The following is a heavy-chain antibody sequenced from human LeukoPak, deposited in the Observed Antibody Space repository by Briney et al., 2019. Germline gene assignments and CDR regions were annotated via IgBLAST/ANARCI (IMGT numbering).Heavy chain of an antibody. D-gene: IGHD2-21*01. Sequence: GGSLRLSCAASGLTFSSHWMTWVRQAPGKGLEWVANINHDASERYYVDSVKGRFTISRDNAKNSLYLQMNSLRAEDTALYYCARDFHIHYWGQGTLVTVSS. CDR1: GLTFSSHW. CDR2: INHDASER. V-gene: IGHV3-7*01. CDR3: ARDFHIHY. J-gene: IGHJ4*02.